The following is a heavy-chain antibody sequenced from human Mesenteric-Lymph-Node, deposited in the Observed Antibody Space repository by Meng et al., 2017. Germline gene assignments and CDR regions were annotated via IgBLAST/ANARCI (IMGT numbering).Heavy chain of an antibody. Sequence: SETLSLTCAVSGYSISSGYYWSWIRQPPGKGLEWIGSIYHSGSTYYNPSLKSRVTISVDTSKNQFSLKLSSVTAADTAVYYCASPPYDSSGIDAFDIWGQGTMVTVSS. CDR2: IYHSGST. D-gene: IGHD3-22*01. CDR3: ASPPYDSSGIDAFDI. J-gene: IGHJ3*02. V-gene: IGHV4-38-2*01. CDR1: GYSISSGYY.